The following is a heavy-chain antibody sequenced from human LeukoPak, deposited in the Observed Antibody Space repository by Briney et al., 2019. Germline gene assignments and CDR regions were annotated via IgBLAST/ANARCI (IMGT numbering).Heavy chain of an antibody. CDR2: ICSSSSYI. V-gene: IGHV3-21*01. CDR1: GFTFSSYS. D-gene: IGHD3-22*01. CDR3: ARVYYYDSSGYPLYFDY. J-gene: IGHJ4*02. Sequence: GGSLRLSCAASGFTFSSYSLNWVRQAPGKGLEWVSFICSSSSYIYYADSVKGRFTISRDNSNNSLYLQMNSLRAEDTAVYYCARVYYYDSSGYPLYFDYWGQGTLVTVSS.